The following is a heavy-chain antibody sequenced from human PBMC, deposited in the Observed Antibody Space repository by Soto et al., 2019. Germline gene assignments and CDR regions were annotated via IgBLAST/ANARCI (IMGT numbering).Heavy chain of an antibody. V-gene: IGHV3-30-3*01. CDR3: ARDAIVLMVYAIAAIGVYGMDV. J-gene: IGHJ6*02. D-gene: IGHD2-8*01. CDR2: ISYDGSNK. Sequence: LRLSCAASGFTFSSYAMHWVRQAPGKGLEWVAVISYDGSNKYYADSVKGRFTISRDNSKNTLYLQMNSLRAEDTAVYYCARDAIVLMVYAIAAIGVYGMDVWGQGTTVTVSS. CDR1: GFTFSSYA.